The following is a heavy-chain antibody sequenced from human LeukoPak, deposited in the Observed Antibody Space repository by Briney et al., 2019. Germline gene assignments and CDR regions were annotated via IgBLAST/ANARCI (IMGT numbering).Heavy chain of an antibody. CDR1: GYTFSDYD. J-gene: IGHJ6*03. V-gene: IGHV1-8*01. CDR2: INPNSGNA. D-gene: IGHD1-26*01. CDR3: ARALAWGGSSYSYYYMDV. Sequence: AASVTVSCKASGYTFSDYDINWVRQATGQGLEWMGWINPNSGNAGYAQKFQGRVTMTRNTSISTAYMELSSLRSEDTAVYYCARALAWGGSSYSYYYMDVWDKGTTVTVPS.